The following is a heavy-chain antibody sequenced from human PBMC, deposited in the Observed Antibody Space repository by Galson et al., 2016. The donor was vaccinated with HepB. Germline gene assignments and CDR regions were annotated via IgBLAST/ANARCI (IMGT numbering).Heavy chain of an antibody. CDR2: TYYRSQWFN. Sequence: CAISGDSVTNDDTIWNWIRQSPSRGLEWLGRTYYRSQWFNEYAVSVKSRITINSDTSRNQFSLQLDSVTTDDTAAYFCTRGYMHTGMNVWGQGTTVTVSS. CDR3: TRGYMHTGMNV. D-gene: IGHD5-18*01. CDR1: GDSVTNDDTI. J-gene: IGHJ6*02. V-gene: IGHV6-1*01.